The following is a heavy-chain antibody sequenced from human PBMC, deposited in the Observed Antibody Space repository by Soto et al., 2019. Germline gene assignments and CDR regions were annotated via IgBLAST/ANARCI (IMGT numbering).Heavy chain of an antibody. CDR3: ARVSGGSSWYRRASDY. V-gene: IGHV3-66*01. D-gene: IGHD6-13*01. CDR1: GFTVSSNY. CDR2: IYSGGST. J-gene: IGHJ4*02. Sequence: EVQLVESGGGLVQPGGSLRLSCAASGFTVSSNYMSWVRQAPGKGLEWVSVIYSGGSTYYADSVKGRFTISRDNSKNTLYLRMNSLRAEDTAVYYCARVSGGSSWYRRASDYWGQGTLVTVSS.